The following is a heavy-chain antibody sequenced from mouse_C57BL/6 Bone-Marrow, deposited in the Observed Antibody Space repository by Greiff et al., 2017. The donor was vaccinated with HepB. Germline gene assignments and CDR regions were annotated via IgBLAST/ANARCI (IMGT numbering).Heavy chain of an antibody. V-gene: IGHV5-15*01. CDR3: ARHDGYYFWYFDV. Sequence: EVQGVESGGGLVQPGGSLKLSCAASGFTFSDYGMAWVRQAPRKGPEWVAFISNLAYSIYYADTVTGRFTISRENAKNTLYLEMSSLRSEDTAMYYCARHDGYYFWYFDVWGTGTTVTVSS. J-gene: IGHJ1*03. CDR1: GFTFSDYG. CDR2: ISNLAYSI. D-gene: IGHD2-3*01.